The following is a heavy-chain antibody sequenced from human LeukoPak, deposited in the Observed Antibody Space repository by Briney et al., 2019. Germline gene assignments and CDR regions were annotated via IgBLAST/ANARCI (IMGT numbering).Heavy chain of an antibody. J-gene: IGHJ4*02. CDR3: ARVVGGYPPRFDY. D-gene: IGHD3-22*01. V-gene: IGHV4-30-2*01. CDR2: INHSGST. CDR1: GGSISSGGYY. Sequence: SQTLSLTCAVSGGSISSGGYYWSWIRQPPGKGLEWIGEINHSGSTNYNPSLKSRVTISVDTSKNQFSLKLSSVTAADTAVYYCARVVGGYPPRFDYWGQGTLVTVSS.